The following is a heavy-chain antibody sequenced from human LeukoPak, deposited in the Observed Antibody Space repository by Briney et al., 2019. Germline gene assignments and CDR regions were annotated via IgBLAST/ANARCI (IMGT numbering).Heavy chain of an antibody. CDR1: GFTFSSYG. CDR2: ISYDGSNK. CDR3: AKDRYGSGSYSNFDY. Sequence: GRSLRLSCAASGFTFSSYGMHWVRQAPGKGLEWVAVISYDGSNKYYADSVEGRFTISRDNSKNTLYLQMNSLRAEDTAVYYCAKDRYGSGSYSNFDYWGQGTLVTVSS. D-gene: IGHD3-10*01. V-gene: IGHV3-30*18. J-gene: IGHJ4*02.